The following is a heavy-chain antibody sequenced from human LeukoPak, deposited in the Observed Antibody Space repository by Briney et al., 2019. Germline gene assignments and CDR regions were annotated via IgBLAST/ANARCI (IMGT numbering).Heavy chain of an antibody. V-gene: IGHV1-2*02. Sequence: GASVKVSCKASGYSFADYYTHWVRQAPGQGLEWMGWVKPNSGGTRSAQKLQGRVTMTTDTSTSTAYMELRSLRSDDTAVYYCAREGGFYYDGVDYWGQGTLVTVSS. D-gene: IGHD3-22*01. CDR2: VKPNSGGT. CDR1: GYSFADYY. J-gene: IGHJ4*02. CDR3: AREGGFYYDGVDY.